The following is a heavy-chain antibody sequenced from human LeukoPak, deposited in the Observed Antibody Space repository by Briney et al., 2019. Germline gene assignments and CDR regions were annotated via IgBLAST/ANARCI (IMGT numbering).Heavy chain of an antibody. J-gene: IGHJ4*02. CDR3: TRGAGTSWFDY. CDR1: GYTFTVNY. Sequence: GASVKVSCKPSGYTFTVNYLHWVRQAPGQGLEWVGWMNPNSGVTGYAQNFQGRVTMTRDTSISTAYMELSSLTSYDTAVYYCTRGAGTSWFDYWGQGSLVTVSS. D-gene: IGHD2-2*01. V-gene: IGHV1-2*02. CDR2: MNPNSGVT.